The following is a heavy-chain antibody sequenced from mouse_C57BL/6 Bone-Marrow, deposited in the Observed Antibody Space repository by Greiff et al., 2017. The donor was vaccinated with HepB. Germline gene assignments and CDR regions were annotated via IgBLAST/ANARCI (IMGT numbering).Heavy chain of an antibody. CDR1: GFNIKDDY. D-gene: IGHD1-1*01. J-gene: IGHJ2*01. CDR2: IDPENGDT. CDR3: TLYYYGSS. V-gene: IGHV14-4*01. Sequence: VQLKESGAELVRPGASVKLSCTASGFNIKDDYMHWVKQRPEQGLEWIGWIDPENGDTEYASKLQGKATITADTSSNTAYLQLSSLTSEDTAVYYCTLYYYGSSWGQGTTLTVSS.